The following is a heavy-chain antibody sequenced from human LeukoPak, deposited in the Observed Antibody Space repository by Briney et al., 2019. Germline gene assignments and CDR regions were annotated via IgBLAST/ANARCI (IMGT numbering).Heavy chain of an antibody. J-gene: IGHJ4*02. CDR3: ARAKNSIAARLVFAY. V-gene: IGHV1-8*03. Sequence: ASVKVSCKASGYTFTNYDISWVRQAAGQGLEWMGWMNPYNGDTDFVQKFQGRLSITRNISISTAYMELSRLRSEDTAVYYCARAKNSIAARLVFAYWGQGTLVTVSS. CDR1: GYTFTNYD. CDR2: MNPYNGDT. D-gene: IGHD6-6*01.